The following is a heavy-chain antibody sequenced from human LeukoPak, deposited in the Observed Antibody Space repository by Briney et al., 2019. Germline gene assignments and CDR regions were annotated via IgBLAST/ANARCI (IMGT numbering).Heavy chain of an antibody. CDR3: AKEDNWNDEYYYYMDV. CDR2: INHSGST. CDR1: GGSFSGYY. D-gene: IGHD1-20*01. V-gene: IGHV4-34*01. Sequence: SETLSLTCAVYGGSFSGYYWSWIRQPPGKGLEWIGEINHSGSTNYNPSLKSRVTISVDTSKNQFSLKLSSVTAADTAVYYCAKEDNWNDEYYYYMDVWGKGTKIT. J-gene: IGHJ6*03.